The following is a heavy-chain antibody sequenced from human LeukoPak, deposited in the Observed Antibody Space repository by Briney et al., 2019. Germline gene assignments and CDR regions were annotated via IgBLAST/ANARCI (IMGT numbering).Heavy chain of an antibody. D-gene: IGHD4-17*01. CDR2: INHSGST. V-gene: IGHV4-39*07. CDR3: ARRGSVTLEY. J-gene: IGHJ4*02. Sequence: PSETLSLTCTVSGGSISSSSYYWGWIRQPPGKGLEWIGEINHSGSTNYNPSLKSRVTISVDTSKNQFSLKLSSVTAADTAVYYCARRGSVTLEYWGQGTLVAVSS. CDR1: GGSISSSSYY.